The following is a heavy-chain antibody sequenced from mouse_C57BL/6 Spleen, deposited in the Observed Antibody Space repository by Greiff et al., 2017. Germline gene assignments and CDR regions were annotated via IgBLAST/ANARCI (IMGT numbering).Heavy chain of an antibody. CDR3: AREGYGPFAY. D-gene: IGHD1-1*02. CDR2: ISYDGSN. CDR1: GYSITSGYY. J-gene: IGHJ3*01. V-gene: IGHV3-6*01. Sequence: EVQLVESGPGLVKPSQSLSLTCSVTGYSITSGYYWNWIRQFPGNKLEWMGYISYDGSNNYNPSLKNRISITRDTSKNQFFLKLNSVTTEDTATYYCAREGYGPFAYWGQGTLVTVSA.